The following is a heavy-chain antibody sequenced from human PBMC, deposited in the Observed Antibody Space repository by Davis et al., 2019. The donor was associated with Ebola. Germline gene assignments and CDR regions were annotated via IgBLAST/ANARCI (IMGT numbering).Heavy chain of an antibody. CDR3: ARGYWHFDL. CDR2: IYPGDSDT. V-gene: IGHV5-51*01. Sequence: GASLKTSCKGSGYSFSNYWVGWVRQMPGKGLEWMGIIYPGDSDTRYSPSFQGQVTISADKSISTAYLQWNSLEASDTALYYCARGYWHFDLWGRGTLVTVSS. J-gene: IGHJ2*01. CDR1: GYSFSNYW.